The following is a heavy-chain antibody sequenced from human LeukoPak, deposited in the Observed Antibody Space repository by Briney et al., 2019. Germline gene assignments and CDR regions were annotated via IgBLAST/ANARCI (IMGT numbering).Heavy chain of an antibody. CDR1: GGSFSGDY. V-gene: IGHV4-34*01. Sequence: SETLSLTCAVYGGSFSGDYWSWIRQPPGKGLEWIGEINHSGSTNYNPSLKSRVTISVDTSKNQFSLKLSSVTAADTAVYYCARGHRYGTSDYWGQGTLVTVSS. CDR3: ARGHRYGTSDY. D-gene: IGHD1-1*01. J-gene: IGHJ4*02. CDR2: INHSGST.